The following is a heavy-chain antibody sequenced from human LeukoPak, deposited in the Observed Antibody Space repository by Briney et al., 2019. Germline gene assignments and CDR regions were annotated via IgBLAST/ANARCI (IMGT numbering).Heavy chain of an antibody. J-gene: IGHJ4*02. D-gene: IGHD6-19*01. CDR1: GFTFNSYE. CDR3: ASLALAVACPNYDS. Sequence: GGSLRLSCAASGFTFNSYEMNWVRQAPGKGLEWVSYISGSGSAIYYADSVKGRFTVSRDNAKNSLYLQMNSLRAEDTAVYYCASLALAVACPNYDSWGQGTVVTVSS. V-gene: IGHV3-48*03. CDR2: ISGSGSAI.